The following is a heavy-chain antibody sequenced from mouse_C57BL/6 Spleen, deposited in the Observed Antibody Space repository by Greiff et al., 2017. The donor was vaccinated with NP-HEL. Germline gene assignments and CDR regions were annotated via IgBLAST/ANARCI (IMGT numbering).Heavy chain of an antibody. Sequence: QVQLKQSGAELVRPGASVTLSCKASGYTFTDYEMNWVKQTPGHGLEWIGAIDPEPGGTCYNPKFKGKGILTADKSASTAYKELRSLTSEDSSVYYCARAPLFAYWGQGTLVTVSA. CDR1: GYTFTDYE. CDR2: IDPEPGGT. CDR3: ARAPLFAY. V-gene: IGHV1-15*01. J-gene: IGHJ3*01.